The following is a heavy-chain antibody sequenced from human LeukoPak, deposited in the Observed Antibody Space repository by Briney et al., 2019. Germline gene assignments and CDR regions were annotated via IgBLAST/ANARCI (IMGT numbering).Heavy chain of an antibody. J-gene: IGHJ6*04. CDR1: GFTVSSNS. D-gene: IGHD3-10*02. CDR2: IYSGGNT. CDR3: AELGITMIGGV. V-gene: IGHV3-66*01. Sequence: QPGGSLRLSCTVSGFTVSSNSMSWVRQAPGKGLEWVSFIYSGGNTHNSDSVKGRFTISRDNSKNTLYLQMNSLRAEDTAVYYCAELGITMIGGVWGKGTTVTISS.